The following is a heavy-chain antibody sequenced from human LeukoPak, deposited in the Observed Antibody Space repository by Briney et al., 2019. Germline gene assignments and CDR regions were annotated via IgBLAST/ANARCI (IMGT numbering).Heavy chain of an antibody. V-gene: IGHV1-2*02. CDR3: ARDRSRDGYNALDY. D-gene: IGHD5-24*01. Sequence: ASVKVSCKASGYTFTGYYVHWVRQAPGQGPEWMGWINPNSGDTNYAQGFQGRVTMTRDTSISTAYMELTRLRSDDTAVYYCARDRSRDGYNALDYWGQGTLVTVSS. CDR1: GYTFTGYY. CDR2: INPNSGDT. J-gene: IGHJ4*02.